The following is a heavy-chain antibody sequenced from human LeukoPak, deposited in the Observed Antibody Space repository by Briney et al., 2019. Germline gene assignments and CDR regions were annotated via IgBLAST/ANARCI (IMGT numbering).Heavy chain of an antibody. Sequence: SETLSLTCTVSGGSISSHYWSWIRQPPGKGLEWIGYIYYSGSTNYNPSLKSRVTISVDTSKNQFSLKLSSVTAADTAVYYCARDGYDFWSGGRFDPWGQGTLVTVSS. J-gene: IGHJ5*02. CDR2: IYYSGST. CDR1: GGSISSHY. D-gene: IGHD3-3*01. V-gene: IGHV4-59*11. CDR3: ARDGYDFWSGGRFDP.